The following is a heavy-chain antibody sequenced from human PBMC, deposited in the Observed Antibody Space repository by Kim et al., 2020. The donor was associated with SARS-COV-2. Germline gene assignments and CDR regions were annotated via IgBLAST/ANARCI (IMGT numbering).Heavy chain of an antibody. Sequence: SETLSLTCAVYVGSFSGHYWTWIRQSPGQGLEWIGEINQSGGSNINPSLKRRVTISVDTSKNQFSLRLNSTTAADTAFYFCARGRDWNQGYFDYWGQGTPVIVSS. CDR2: INQSGGS. V-gene: IGHV4-34*01. J-gene: IGHJ4*02. D-gene: IGHD1-1*01. CDR1: VGSFSGHY. CDR3: ARGRDWNQGYFDY.